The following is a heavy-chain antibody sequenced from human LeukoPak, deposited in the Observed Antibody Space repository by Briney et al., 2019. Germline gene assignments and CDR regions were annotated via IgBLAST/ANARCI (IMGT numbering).Heavy chain of an antibody. D-gene: IGHD3-10*01. J-gene: IGHJ6*03. V-gene: IGHV3-53*01. CDR3: ARSLRVRGVPDYMDV. CDR1: GFTVSSNY. CDR2: IHKSATT. Sequence: GGSLRLSCAASGFTVSSNYMTWVRQAPGKGLEWVSVIHKSATTYYADTVKGRFTISRENSKNTLYLQMNSLRVEDTAVYYCARSLRVRGVPDYMDVWGKGTTVTISS.